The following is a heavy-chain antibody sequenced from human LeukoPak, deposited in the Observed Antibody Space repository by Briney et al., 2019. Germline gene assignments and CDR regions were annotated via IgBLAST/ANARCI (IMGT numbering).Heavy chain of an antibody. CDR1: GGSISSYY. V-gene: IGHV4-59*01. CDR2: IFYSGST. D-gene: IGHD2-21*02. CDR3: ARGAAYCGGDCYHD. J-gene: IGHJ4*02. Sequence: SETLSLTCTVSGGSISSYYWSWIRQPPGKGLEWIGYIFYSGSTNHNPSLKSRVTISVDTSKNQFSLRLSSVTAADTAVYYCARGAAYCGGDCYHDWGQGTLVTVSS.